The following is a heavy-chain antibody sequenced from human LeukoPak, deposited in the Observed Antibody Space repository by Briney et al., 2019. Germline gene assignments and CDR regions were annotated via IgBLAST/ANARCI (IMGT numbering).Heavy chain of an antibody. D-gene: IGHD1-26*01. Sequence: WASVRISCKASGYSFTNYYLHWVRQAPGQGLEWMGKIDPSGGSTSYAQKFQGRVIMSRDTSTTTVYMELSSLRSEDMALYYCTRNGWVGAPQLGAFDTWGQGTMVTVSS. J-gene: IGHJ3*02. CDR1: GYSFTNYY. CDR2: IDPSGGST. CDR3: TRNGWVGAPQLGAFDT. V-gene: IGHV1-46*01.